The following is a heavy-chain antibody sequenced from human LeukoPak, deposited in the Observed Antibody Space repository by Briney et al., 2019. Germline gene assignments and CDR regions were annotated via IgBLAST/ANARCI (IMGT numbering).Heavy chain of an antibody. J-gene: IGHJ4*02. D-gene: IGHD3-22*01. Sequence: SETLSLTCTVSGGSISSSSYYWGWIRQPPGKGLEWIGSIYYSGSTYYNPSLKSRVTISVDTSKNQFSLKLSSVTAADTAVYYCARVAVPYDSSGYYFDYWGQGTLVTVSS. CDR1: GGSISSSSYY. CDR2: IYYSGST. V-gene: IGHV4-39*07. CDR3: ARVAVPYDSSGYYFDY.